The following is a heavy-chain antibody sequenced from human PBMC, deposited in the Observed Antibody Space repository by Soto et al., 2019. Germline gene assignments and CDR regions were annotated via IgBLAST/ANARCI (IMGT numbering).Heavy chain of an antibody. CDR3: AKDQGYCSSTSCYGGPFDY. CDR2: ISGSGGST. V-gene: IGHV3-23*01. CDR1: GFTFSSYA. D-gene: IGHD2-2*01. Sequence: GGSLRLSCAASGFTFSSYAMSWVRQAPGKGLEWVSAISGSGGSTYYADSVKGRFTISRDNSKNTLYLQMNSLRAEDTAVYYCAKDQGYCSSTSCYGGPFDYWGQGTLVTVSS. J-gene: IGHJ4*02.